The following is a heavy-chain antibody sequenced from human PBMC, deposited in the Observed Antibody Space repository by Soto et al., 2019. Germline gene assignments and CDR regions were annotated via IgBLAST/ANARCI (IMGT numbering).Heavy chain of an antibody. V-gene: IGHV1-69*08. D-gene: IGHD3-10*01. CDR1: GGTFSSYT. J-gene: IGHJ5*02. Sequence: QVQLVQSGAEVKKPGSSVKVSCKASGGTFSSYTISWVRQAPGQGLEWMGRIIPIFGIANYAQKFQGRVTITADKSTSTAYMELSSLRSEDTAMYYCAREGITMVRGVMGWFDPWGQGTLVTVSS. CDR3: AREGITMVRGVMGWFDP. CDR2: IIPIFGIA.